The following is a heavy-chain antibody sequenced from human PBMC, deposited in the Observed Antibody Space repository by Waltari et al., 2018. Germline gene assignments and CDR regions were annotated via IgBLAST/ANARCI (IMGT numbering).Heavy chain of an antibody. V-gene: IGHV1-69*04. Sequence: QVQLVQSGAEVKPPGSSVKVSCTASGDTFNNFVIVWVRQALGQGIGWVGRSIAVISLVEYPNKFQGRVTITADESTGTAYMELSNLRSDDSAVYYCATPGVYDFGARFDPWGQGTLITVSS. CDR1: GDTFNNFV. D-gene: IGHD5-12*01. CDR2: SIAVISLV. CDR3: ATPGVYDFGARFDP. J-gene: IGHJ5*02.